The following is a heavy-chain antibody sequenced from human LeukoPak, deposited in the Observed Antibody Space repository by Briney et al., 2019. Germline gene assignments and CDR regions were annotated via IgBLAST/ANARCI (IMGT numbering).Heavy chain of an antibody. D-gene: IGHD4-17*01. J-gene: IGHJ4*02. Sequence: SETLSLTCTVSGGSIRTYYWSWIRQPPGKGLEWIGYIYYSGSTNYNPSLKSRVTISVDTSKNQFSLKLTSVTAADTAVYYCASVDYGDASLLDYWGQGTLVTVSS. V-gene: IGHV4-59*01. CDR2: IYYSGST. CDR3: ASVDYGDASLLDY. CDR1: GGSIRTYY.